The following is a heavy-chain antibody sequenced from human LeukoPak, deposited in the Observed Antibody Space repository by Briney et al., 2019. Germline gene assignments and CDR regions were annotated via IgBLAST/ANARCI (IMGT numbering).Heavy chain of an antibody. CDR1: GFTFTGYS. CDR3: ARESYCGPSAKGFDY. D-gene: IGHD2-21*02. CDR2: IDSSGSII. V-gene: IGHV3-48*02. Sequence: VQPGGPLRLSCAASGFTFTGYSINWVRQAPGKGLEWVSYIDSSGSIIYYADSVKGRFTISRDNAKNTLYLQMNSLRDEDTAVYYCARESYCGPSAKGFDYWGQGTLVAVSS. J-gene: IGHJ4*02.